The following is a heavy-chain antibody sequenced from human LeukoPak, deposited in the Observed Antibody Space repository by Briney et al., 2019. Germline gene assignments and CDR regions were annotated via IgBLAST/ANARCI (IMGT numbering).Heavy chain of an antibody. V-gene: IGHV3-73*01. CDR1: GFTFSGSA. CDR2: IRSKANSYAT. D-gene: IGHD5-18*01. J-gene: IGHJ6*03. Sequence: GGSLRLSCAASGFTFSGSAMHWVRQASGKGLEWVGRIRSKANSYATAYAASVKGRFTISRDDSKNTAYLQMNSLKTEDTAVYYCTIQDTAMVTGYYYYYMDVWGKGTTVTVSS. CDR3: TIQDTAMVTGYYYYYMDV.